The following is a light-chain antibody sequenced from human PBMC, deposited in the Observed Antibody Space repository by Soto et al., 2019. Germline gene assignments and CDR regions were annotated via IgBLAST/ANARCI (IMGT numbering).Light chain of an antibody. CDR2: GAS. V-gene: IGKV3-11*01. Sequence: EVVLTQSPATLSLSPGEGAPPSSRPSRIVRTFLDWYQQKPGQAPRLLIYGASNRATGIPARFSGSGSGTDFTLTISSLEPEDFAVYYCQQHSHWPPWTFGQGTRVEIQ. J-gene: IGKJ1*01. CDR3: QQHSHWPPWT. CDR1: RIVRTF.